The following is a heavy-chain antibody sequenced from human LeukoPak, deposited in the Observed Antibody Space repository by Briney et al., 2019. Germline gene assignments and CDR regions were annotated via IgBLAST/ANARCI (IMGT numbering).Heavy chain of an antibody. J-gene: IGHJ3*02. V-gene: IGHV3-23*01. CDR3: ARETLSANDAFDI. Sequence: GGSLRLSCAASGFTFSSYAMSWVRQAPGKGLEWVSAISGSGDSTYYADSVKGRFTISRDNSKNTLYLQMNSLRAEDTAVYYCARETLSANDAFDIWGQGTLVTVSS. CDR2: ISGSGDST. CDR1: GFTFSSYA.